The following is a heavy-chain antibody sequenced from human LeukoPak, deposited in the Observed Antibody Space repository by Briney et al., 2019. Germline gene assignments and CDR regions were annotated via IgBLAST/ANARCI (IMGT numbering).Heavy chain of an antibody. Sequence: PSETLSLTCTVSGGSISSYYWSWIRQPPGKGLEWIGYIYYSGRTNYNPSLKSRVTISVDTSKNQFSLKLSSVSAADTAVYYCAREDSDDYGDAFDIWGQGTMVTVSS. J-gene: IGHJ3*02. CDR2: IYYSGRT. CDR3: AREDSDDYGDAFDI. D-gene: IGHD4-17*01. V-gene: IGHV4-59*01. CDR1: GGSISSYY.